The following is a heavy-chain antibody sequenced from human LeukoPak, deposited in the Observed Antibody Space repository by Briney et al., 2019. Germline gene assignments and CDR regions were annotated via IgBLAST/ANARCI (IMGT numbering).Heavy chain of an antibody. D-gene: IGHD3-3*01. Sequence: SETLSLTCTVSGGSISSYYWSWIRQPPGKGREWIGYIYYSGSTNYNPSLKSRVTISVDTSKNQFSLKLSSVTAADTAVYYCARSSITIFGPRSGPNYYYYYMDVWGKGTTVTVSS. CDR2: IYYSGST. CDR3: ARSSITIFGPRSGPNYYYYYMDV. CDR1: GGSISSYY. V-gene: IGHV4-59*01. J-gene: IGHJ6*03.